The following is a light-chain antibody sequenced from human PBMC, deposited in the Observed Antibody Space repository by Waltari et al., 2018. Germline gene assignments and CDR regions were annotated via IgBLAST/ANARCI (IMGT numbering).Light chain of an antibody. V-gene: IGLV2-14*01. CDR2: EVA. Sequence: QSALTQPASMSGSPGQSITISCTGTSSDVDGFNFVSWYQQYPGKAPKLIIYEVANRPSGVSHRFSGSRSGNTASLTISGLQAEDEADYYCSSYTSVNTRFGGGTKLTVL. J-gene: IGLJ2*01. CDR3: SSYTSVNTR. CDR1: SSDVDGFNF.